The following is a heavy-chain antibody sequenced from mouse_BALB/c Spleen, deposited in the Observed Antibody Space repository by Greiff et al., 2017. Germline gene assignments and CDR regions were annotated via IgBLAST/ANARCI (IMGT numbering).Heavy chain of an antibody. V-gene: IGHV1-5*01. J-gene: IGHJ2*01. Sequence: EVQLQQSGTVLARPGASVKMSCKASGYTFTSYWMHWVKQRPGQGLEWIGAIYPGNSDTSYNQKFKGKAKLTAVTSTSTAYMELSSLTNEDSAVYYCTRTGGRDYLDYWGQGTTLTVSS. CDR2: IYPGNSDT. CDR3: TRTGGRDYLDY. CDR1: GYTFTSYW. D-gene: IGHD3-3*01.